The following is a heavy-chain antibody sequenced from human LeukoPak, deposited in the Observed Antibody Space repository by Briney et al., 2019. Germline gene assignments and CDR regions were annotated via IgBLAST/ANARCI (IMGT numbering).Heavy chain of an antibody. CDR2: IWYDGSNK. Sequence: GRSLRLSCAASGSTFSNHGMHWVRQAPGKGLEWVAFIWYDGSNKYYADSVKGRFTISRDNSKNTLYLQMNSLRAEDTAVYYCARLYGGYGDYYFDYWGQGTLVTVSS. J-gene: IGHJ4*02. CDR3: ARLYGGYGDYYFDY. D-gene: IGHD4-17*01. CDR1: GSTFSNHG. V-gene: IGHV3-33*01.